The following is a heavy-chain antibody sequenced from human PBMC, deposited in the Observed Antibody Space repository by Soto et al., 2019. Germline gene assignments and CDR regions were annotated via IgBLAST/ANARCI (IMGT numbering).Heavy chain of an antibody. CDR3: ARSYSGYDLGYFYY. Sequence: EVQLVESGGGLVQPGGSLRLSCAASGFTFSSYSMNWVRQAPGKGLEWVSYISSSSSTIYYADSVKGRFTISRDNDKHSLSVHMNRLRDEDTAVYYCARSYSGYDLGYFYYGGQGTQVSVSS. V-gene: IGHV3-48*02. CDR1: GFTFSSYS. D-gene: IGHD5-12*01. J-gene: IGHJ4*01. CDR2: ISSSSSTI.